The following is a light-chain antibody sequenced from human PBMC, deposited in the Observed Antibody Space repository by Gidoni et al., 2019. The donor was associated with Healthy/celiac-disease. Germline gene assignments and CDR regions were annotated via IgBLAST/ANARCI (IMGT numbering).Light chain of an antibody. CDR3: SSYTSSSTRV. J-gene: IGLJ2*01. Sequence: QSALNQPASGSGSPGQSITISCTGTSSDVGGYNYVSWYQQHPGKAPKLMIYEVSNRPSGVSNRFSGSKSGNTASLTISGLQAEDEADYYCSSYTSSSTRVFGGGTKLTVL. CDR1: SSDVGGYNY. V-gene: IGLV2-14*01. CDR2: EVS.